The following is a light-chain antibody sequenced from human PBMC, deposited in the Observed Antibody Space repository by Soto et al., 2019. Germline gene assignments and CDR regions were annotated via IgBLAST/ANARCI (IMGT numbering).Light chain of an antibody. CDR2: DAS. Sequence: EIVLTQSPGTLSLSPGERATLSCRASQSFSNNYLAWDQQKPGQAHRLLIYDASTRATGIPARFSGSGSGTDFTLTISSLEPEDFAVYYCQQRGNWPPRGTFGQGTKVDIK. CDR1: QSFSNNY. CDR3: QQRGNWPPRGT. V-gene: IGKV3-11*01. J-gene: IGKJ1*01.